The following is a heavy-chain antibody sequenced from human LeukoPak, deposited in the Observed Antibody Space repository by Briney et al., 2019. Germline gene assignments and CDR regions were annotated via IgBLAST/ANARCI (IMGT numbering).Heavy chain of an antibody. J-gene: IGHJ3*02. CDR3: ARGDLGSSWYGDAFDI. V-gene: IGHV4-4*02. Sequence: SGTLSLTCAVSGGSIGSSNWWSWVRQPPGKGLEWIGEIYHSGSTNYNPSLKSRVTISVDKSKNQFSLKLSSVTAADTAVYYCARGDLGSSWYGDAFDIWGQGTMVTVSS. CDR1: GGSIGSSNW. D-gene: IGHD6-13*01. CDR2: IYHSGST.